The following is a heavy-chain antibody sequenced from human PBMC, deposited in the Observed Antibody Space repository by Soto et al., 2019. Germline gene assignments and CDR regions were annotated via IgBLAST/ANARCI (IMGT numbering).Heavy chain of an antibody. CDR2: IIPIFRSS. V-gene: IGHV1-69*13. D-gene: IGHD3-10*02. Sequence: SVKVSCKASGGTFTDYAFSWVRQAPGQGLEWMGGIIPIFRSSNFAQKFQGRLTIFADASAGTAYMELSSLRSDDTAIYYCAKDVGFQQHLFVFDLWGQGTLVTVSS. J-gene: IGHJ4*02. CDR1: GGTFTDYA. CDR3: AKDVGFQQHLFVFDL.